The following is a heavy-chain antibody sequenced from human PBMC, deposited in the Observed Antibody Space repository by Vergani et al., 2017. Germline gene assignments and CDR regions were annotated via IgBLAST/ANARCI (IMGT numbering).Heavy chain of an antibody. Sequence: EVQLLESGGGLVQPGGSLRLSCAASGFTFSSYAMSWVRQAPGKGQEWVSAISGSGGSTYYADSEKGRFTISRDNSKNTLYLQMNSLRAEDTAVYYCARGIVPPSYFGVVIISYMDVWGKGTTVTVSS. CDR2: ISGSGGST. CDR3: ARGIVPPSYFGVVIISYMDV. CDR1: GFTFSSYA. V-gene: IGHV3-23*01. J-gene: IGHJ6*03. D-gene: IGHD3-3*01.